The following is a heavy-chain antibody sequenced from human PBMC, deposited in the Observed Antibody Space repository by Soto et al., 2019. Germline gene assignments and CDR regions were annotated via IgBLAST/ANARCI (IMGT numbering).Heavy chain of an antibody. J-gene: IGHJ3*02. CDR2: IGTAGDT. CDR1: GFTFSSYD. Sequence: GGSLRLSCAASGFTFSSYDMHWVRQATGKGLEWVSAIGTAGDTYYPGSVKGRFTISRENAKNSLYLQMNSLRAGDTAVYYCARASDRITIFGVVPTDAFDIWGQGTMVT. D-gene: IGHD3-3*01. CDR3: ARASDRITIFGVVPTDAFDI. V-gene: IGHV3-13*01.